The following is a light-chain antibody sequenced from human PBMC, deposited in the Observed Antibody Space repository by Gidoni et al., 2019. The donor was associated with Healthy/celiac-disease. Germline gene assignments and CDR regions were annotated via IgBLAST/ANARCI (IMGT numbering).Light chain of an antibody. CDR1: KLGDKY. J-gene: IGLJ2*01. CDR3: QAWDPVV. V-gene: IGLV3-1*01. CDR2: QDS. Sequence: SYALTQPPSLSVSPGQTASITCSGAKLGDKYACWYQQKPGQSPVLGIYQDSKRPSGIPERFSGSNTGNTATLTISGTKAMDEADYYCQAWDPVVFGGGTKLTVL.